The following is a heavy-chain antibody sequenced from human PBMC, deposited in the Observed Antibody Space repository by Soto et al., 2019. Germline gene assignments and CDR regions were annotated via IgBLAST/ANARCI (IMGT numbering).Heavy chain of an antibody. CDR3: ARDEFRDSGYDHYNWFDP. Sequence: GGSLRLSCAASGFTFSSYSMNWVRQAPGKGLEWVSSISSSSSYIYYADSVKGRFTISRDNAKNSLYLQMNSLRAEDTAVYYCARDEFRDSGYDHYNWFDPWGQGTLVTVFS. CDR1: GFTFSSYS. D-gene: IGHD5-12*01. CDR2: ISSSSSYI. J-gene: IGHJ5*02. V-gene: IGHV3-21*01.